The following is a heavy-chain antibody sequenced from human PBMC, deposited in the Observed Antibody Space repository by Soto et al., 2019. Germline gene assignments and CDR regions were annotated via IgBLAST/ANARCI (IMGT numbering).Heavy chain of an antibody. CDR3: ATDKQLLVDHSHY. CDR2: ISYDGSNK. Sequence: GGSLRLSCAASGFTFSSYAMHWVRQAPGKGLEWVAVISYDGSNKYYADSVKGRFTISRDNSQNTLYLQMNSLRAEDTAVYYCATDKQLLVDHSHYWGQGTLVTVSS. CDR1: GFTFSSYA. D-gene: IGHD6-19*01. J-gene: IGHJ4*02. V-gene: IGHV3-30-3*01.